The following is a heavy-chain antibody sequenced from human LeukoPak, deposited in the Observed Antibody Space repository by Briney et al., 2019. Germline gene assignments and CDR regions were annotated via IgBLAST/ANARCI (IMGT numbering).Heavy chain of an antibody. D-gene: IGHD6-19*01. CDR3: ARDRGGGGLGAIAVAGLGY. CDR1: GFTFSSYS. J-gene: IGHJ4*02. Sequence: GGSLRLSCAASGFTFSSYSMNWVRQAPGKGLEWVSSISSSSSYIYYADSVKGRFTISRDNAKNSLYLQMNSLRAEDTAVYYCARDRGGGGLGAIAVAGLGYWGQGTLVTVSS. CDR2: ISSSSSYI. V-gene: IGHV3-21*01.